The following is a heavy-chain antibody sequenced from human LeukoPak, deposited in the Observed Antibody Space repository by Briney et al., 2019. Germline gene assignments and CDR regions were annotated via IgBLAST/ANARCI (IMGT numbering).Heavy chain of an antibody. CDR2: IRSKANSYAT. D-gene: IGHD1-1*01. CDR1: GFTFSNAW. Sequence: GGSLRLSCAASGFTFSNAWMSWVRQAPGKGLEWVGRIRSKANSYATAYAASVKGRFTISRDDSKNTAYLQMNSLKTEDTAVYYCTSQTTRQDRWFDPWGQGTLVTVSS. CDR3: TSQTTRQDRWFDP. V-gene: IGHV3-73*01. J-gene: IGHJ5*02.